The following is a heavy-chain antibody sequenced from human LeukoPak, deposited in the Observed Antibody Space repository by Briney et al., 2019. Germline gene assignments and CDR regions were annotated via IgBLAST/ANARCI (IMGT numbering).Heavy chain of an antibody. CDR3: ARANYDSSGYADYFDY. CDR1: GGSISSHY. D-gene: IGHD3-22*01. CDR2: IYYSGST. Sequence: SETLSLTCTVSGGSISSHYWSWIRQPPGKGLEWIGYIYYSGSTNYNPSLKSRVTISVDTSKNQCSLKLSSVTAADTAVYYCARANYDSSGYADYFDYWGQGTLVTVSS. J-gene: IGHJ4*02. V-gene: IGHV4-59*11.